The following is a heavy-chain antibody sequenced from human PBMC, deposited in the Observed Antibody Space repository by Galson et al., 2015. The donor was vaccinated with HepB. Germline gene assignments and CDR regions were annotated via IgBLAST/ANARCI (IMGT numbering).Heavy chain of an antibody. CDR3: ARGGHGVVAATAFDI. CDR1: GGTFSSYA. D-gene: IGHD2-15*01. J-gene: IGHJ3*02. CDR2: IIPIFGTA. Sequence: SVKVSCKASGGTFSSYAISWVRQAPGQGLEWMGGIIPIFGTANYAQKFQGRVTITADESTSTAYMELSSLRSEDTAVYYCARGGHGVVAATAFDIWGQGTMVTVSS. V-gene: IGHV1-69*13.